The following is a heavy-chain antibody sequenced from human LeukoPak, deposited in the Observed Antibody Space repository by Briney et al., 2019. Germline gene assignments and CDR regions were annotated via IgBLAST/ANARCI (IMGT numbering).Heavy chain of an antibody. CDR2: INPNSGGT. CDR3: ARGDDYGDYWGLY. J-gene: IGHJ4*02. V-gene: IGHV1-2*02. CDR1: GYTFTGYY. Sequence: ASVKVSCKASGYTFTGYYMHWVRQAPGQGLEWTGWINPNSGGTNYAQKLQGRVTVTTDTSTSTAYMELRSLISDDAAVYYCARGDDYGDYWGLYWGQGTLVTVSS. D-gene: IGHD4-17*01.